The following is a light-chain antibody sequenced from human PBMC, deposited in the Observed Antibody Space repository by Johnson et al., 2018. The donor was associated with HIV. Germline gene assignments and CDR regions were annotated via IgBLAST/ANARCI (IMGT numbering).Light chain of an antibody. CDR2: DNT. J-gene: IGLJ1*01. V-gene: IGLV1-51*01. CDR1: SSNIGNKY. Sequence: VLTQPPSVSAAPGQKVTISCSGSSSNIGNKYVFWYQQLPGTAPKLLIYDNTKRPSGIPDRFYGSKSGTSATLGITGLQTGDEADYYCGTWDSSLSAYVFGTGTKVTVL. CDR3: GTWDSSLSAYV.